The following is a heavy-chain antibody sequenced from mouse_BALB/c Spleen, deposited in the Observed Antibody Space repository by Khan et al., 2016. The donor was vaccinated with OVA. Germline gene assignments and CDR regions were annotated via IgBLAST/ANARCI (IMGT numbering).Heavy chain of an antibody. V-gene: IGHV3-2*02. Sequence: EVELVESGPGLVKPSQSLSLTCTVTGYSITSDYAWNWIRQFPGNKLEWMGYISYSGSTNYNPALKSRISITRDTSKNQFFLQLNSVTTEDTAPYYCARDGSRYNYAMDYWGQGTSVTVSS. J-gene: IGHJ4*01. D-gene: IGHD2-3*01. CDR2: ISYSGST. CDR3: ARDGSRYNYAMDY. CDR1: GYSITSDYA.